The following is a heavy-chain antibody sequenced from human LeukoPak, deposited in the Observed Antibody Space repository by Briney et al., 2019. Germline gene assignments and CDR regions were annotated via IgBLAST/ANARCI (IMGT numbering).Heavy chain of an antibody. CDR1: VGSISSYY. J-gene: IGHJ4*02. CDR2: IYTSGST. Sequence: SETLSLTCTVSVGSISSYYWSWIRQPAGKGLEWIGRIYTSGSTNYNPSLKSRVTMSVDTSTNQFSLKLSSVTAADTAVYYCSRDRSSGCLSDRGQGTLVTVSS. D-gene: IGHD6-19*01. CDR3: SRDRSSGCLSD. V-gene: IGHV4-4*07.